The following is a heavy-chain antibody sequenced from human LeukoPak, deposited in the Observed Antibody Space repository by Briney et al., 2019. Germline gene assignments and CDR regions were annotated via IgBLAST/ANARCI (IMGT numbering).Heavy chain of an antibody. CDR3: TRDRGAYNLYDY. Sequence: GGSLRLSCTASGFTFGDYAMSWIRQAPGKGLEWVGFIRSKAYGETADYAASVKGRFTISRDDSKATAYLQMNSLKTEDTAVYHCTRDRGAYNLYDYWDQGTLVTVSS. V-gene: IGHV3-49*03. CDR2: IRSKAYGETA. D-gene: IGHD1-1*01. CDR1: GFTFGDYA. J-gene: IGHJ4*02.